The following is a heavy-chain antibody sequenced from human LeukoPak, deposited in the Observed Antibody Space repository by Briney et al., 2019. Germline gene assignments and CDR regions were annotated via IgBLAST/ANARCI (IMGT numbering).Heavy chain of an antibody. CDR1: GYTFTSYY. CDR2: INPSGGST. CDR3: ASGVAGREAWFDP. D-gene: IGHD6-19*01. J-gene: IGHJ5*02. V-gene: IGHV1-46*01. Sequence: ASVKVSCKASGYTFTSYYMHWARQAPGQGLEWMGIINPSGGSTSYAQKFQGRVTMTRDTSTSTVYMELSSLRSEDTAVYYCASGVAGREAWFDPWGQGTLVTVSS.